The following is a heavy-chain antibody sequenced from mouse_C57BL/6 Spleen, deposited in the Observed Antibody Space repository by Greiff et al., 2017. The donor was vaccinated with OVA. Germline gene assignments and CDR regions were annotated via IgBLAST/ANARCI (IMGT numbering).Heavy chain of an antibody. CDR2: IYPGSGST. V-gene: IGHV1-55*01. CDR1: GYTFTSYW. D-gene: IGHD2-5*01. J-gene: IGHJ3*01. Sequence: QVQLQQPGAELVKPGASVKMSCKASGYTFTSYWITWVKQRPGQGLEWIGDIYPGSGSTNYTEKFKSKATLTVDTSYSTAYMQLSSLTSEDSAVYYGARRGDSNYPFAYWGQGTLVTVSA. CDR3: ARRGDSNYPFAY.